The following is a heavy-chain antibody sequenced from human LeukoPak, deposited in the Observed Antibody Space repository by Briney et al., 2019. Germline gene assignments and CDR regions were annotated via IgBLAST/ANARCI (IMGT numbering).Heavy chain of an antibody. D-gene: IGHD2-15*01. CDR3: AKVGYCSGGSCFQLYYFDY. V-gene: IGHV3-23*01. CDR1: GFTFSSYA. J-gene: IGHJ4*02. Sequence: GGSLRLSCAASGFTFSSYAMSWVRQAPGKGLEWVSAISGSGGSTYYADSVKGRFTISRDNSKNTLYLQMNSLRAEDTAVYYCAKVGYCSGGSCFQLYYFDYWGQGTLVTVSS. CDR2: ISGSGGST.